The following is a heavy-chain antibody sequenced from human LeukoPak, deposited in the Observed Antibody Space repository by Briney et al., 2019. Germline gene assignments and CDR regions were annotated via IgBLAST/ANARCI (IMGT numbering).Heavy chain of an antibody. Sequence: ASVKVSCKASGYTFTGHYMHWVRQAPGQGLEWMGWINPNSGGTNYAQKFQGRVTMTRDTSISTAYMELSRLRSDDTAVYYCARDYYGSGSYFSDYWGQGTLVTVSS. D-gene: IGHD3-10*01. CDR2: INPNSGGT. J-gene: IGHJ4*02. CDR1: GYTFTGHY. V-gene: IGHV1-2*02. CDR3: ARDYYGSGSYFSDY.